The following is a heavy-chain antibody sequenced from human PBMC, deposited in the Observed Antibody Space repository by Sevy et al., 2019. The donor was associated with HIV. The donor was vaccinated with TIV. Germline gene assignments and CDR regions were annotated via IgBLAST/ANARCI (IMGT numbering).Heavy chain of an antibody. Sequence: GGSLRLSCTASGFTFGDYAMSWFRQAPGKGLEWVGFIRSKAYGGTTEYAESVTGRFTISRDESKSIAYLQMNSLKTEDTAVYYCTRDYSSSWFPTPTRNVNAFDIWGQGTMVTVSS. CDR3: TRDYSSSWFPTPTRNVNAFDI. CDR2: IRSKAYGGTT. J-gene: IGHJ3*02. V-gene: IGHV3-49*03. CDR1: GFTFGDYA. D-gene: IGHD6-13*01.